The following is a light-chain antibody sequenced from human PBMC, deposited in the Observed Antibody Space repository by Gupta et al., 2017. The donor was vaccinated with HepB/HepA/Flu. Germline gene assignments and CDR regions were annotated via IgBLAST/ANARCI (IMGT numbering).Light chain of an antibody. V-gene: IGLV1-44*01. Sequence: QVPGTALSLLIYHNNQRPSGVSARFSGSKSGTSASLAISDLQSGDEADYYCATWDDSLSRRVFGGGTKLTVL. CDR2: HNN. J-gene: IGLJ3*02. CDR3: ATWDDSLSRRV.